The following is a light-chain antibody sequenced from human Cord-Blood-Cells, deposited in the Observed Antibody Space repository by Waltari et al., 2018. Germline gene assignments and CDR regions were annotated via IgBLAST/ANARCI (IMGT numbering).Light chain of an antibody. Sequence: DIQMTQSPSTLSASVGDRVTITCRVSQSISSWLAWYQQKPGKAPKLLIYDASSLESGVPSRFSGSGSGTEFTLTISSLQPDDFATYCQQYNSYSRGYTFGQGTKLEIK. V-gene: IGKV1-5*01. CDR1: QSISSW. CDR3: QQYNSYSRGYT. J-gene: IGKJ2*01. CDR2: DAS.